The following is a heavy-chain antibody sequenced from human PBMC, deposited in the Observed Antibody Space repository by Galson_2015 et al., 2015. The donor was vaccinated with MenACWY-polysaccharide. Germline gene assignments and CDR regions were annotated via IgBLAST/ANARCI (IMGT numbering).Heavy chain of an antibody. CDR1: GYMFTTYG. D-gene: IGHD4-17*01. CDR2: INSYNGNA. Sequence: SVKVSCKASGYMFTTYGISWVRQAPGQGLEWMGWINSYNGNASYAQKLQGRVIMTTDTSTTTAYMELRSLRSDDTAVYYCARDLWATVTTLNYYGMDVWGQGTTVTVSS. V-gene: IGHV1-18*01. J-gene: IGHJ6*02. CDR3: ARDLWATVTTLNYYGMDV.